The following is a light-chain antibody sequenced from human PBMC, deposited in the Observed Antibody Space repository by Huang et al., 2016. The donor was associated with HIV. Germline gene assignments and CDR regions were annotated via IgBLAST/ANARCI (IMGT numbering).Light chain of an antibody. CDR3: HQYYSSPQT. J-gene: IGKJ1*01. CDR2: WAS. Sequence: DIVMTQSPDSMTVSLGERATINCKSSQSVLHSSNNKNYLAWYQQKPGQSPKVLIYWASTRESGVPDRCSGSGSGTDFTLTISSLQAEDVAVYFCHQYYSSPQTFGQGTKVEIK. V-gene: IGKV4-1*01. CDR1: QSVLHSSNNKNY.